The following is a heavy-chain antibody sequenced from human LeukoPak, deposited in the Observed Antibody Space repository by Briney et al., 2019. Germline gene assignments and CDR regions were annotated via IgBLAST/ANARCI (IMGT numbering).Heavy chain of an antibody. J-gene: IGHJ3*02. Sequence: SETLSLTCTVSGGSFSSYYWSWIRQPPGKGLEWIGYIYYSGSTNYNPSLKSRVTISVDTSKNQFSLKLSSVTAADTAVYYCARDCFTMVRGVIKTPDAFDIWGQGTMVTVSS. CDR3: ARDCFTMVRGVIKTPDAFDI. CDR1: GGSFSSYY. V-gene: IGHV4-59*12. D-gene: IGHD3-10*01. CDR2: IYYSGST.